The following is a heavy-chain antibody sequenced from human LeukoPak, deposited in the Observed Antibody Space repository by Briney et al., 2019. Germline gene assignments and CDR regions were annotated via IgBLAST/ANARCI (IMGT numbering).Heavy chain of an antibody. D-gene: IGHD5-12*01. Sequence: GSLRLSCAASGFTFSSYAMSWVRQPPGKGLEWIGSIYHSGSTYYNPSLKSRVTISVDTSKNQFSLKLSSVTAADTAVYYCARDRIGYDQRPNAFDIWGQGTMVTVSS. CDR3: ARDRIGYDQRPNAFDI. CDR2: IYHSGST. V-gene: IGHV4-38-2*02. CDR1: GFTFSSYA. J-gene: IGHJ3*02.